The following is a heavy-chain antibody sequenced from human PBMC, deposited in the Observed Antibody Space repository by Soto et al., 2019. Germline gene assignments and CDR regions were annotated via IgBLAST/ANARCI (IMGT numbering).Heavy chain of an antibody. CDR1: GFTFSSYG. J-gene: IGHJ4*02. CDR2: IWYDGSNN. CDR3: AREYYEAGFDY. V-gene: IGHV3-33*01. Sequence: QVQLVESGGGVVQPGRSLRLSCAASGFTFSSYGMHWVRQAPGKGLECGAVIWYDGSNNYYADSVKGRFTTSRDNSKNTRNLQMNRLSAEDTAVYYCAREYYEAGFDYWGQGTLVTVTS. D-gene: IGHD3-22*01.